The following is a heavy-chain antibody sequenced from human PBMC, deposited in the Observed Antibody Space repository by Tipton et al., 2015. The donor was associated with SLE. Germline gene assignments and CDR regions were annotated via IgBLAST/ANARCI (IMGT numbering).Heavy chain of an antibody. CDR2: VYDTGNT. CDR3: VRDLRILLYVGYFEY. J-gene: IGHJ4*02. CDR1: GGSINNYY. V-gene: IGHV4-59*01. Sequence: PGLVKPSETPSLTCTVSGGSINNYYWSWIRQSPGKGLEWIGFVYDTGNTKYNPSLKSRATISVDTSKNQFSLKLTSVTAADTAVYYCVRDLRILLYVGYFEYWGPGTLVTVSS. D-gene: IGHD2/OR15-2a*01.